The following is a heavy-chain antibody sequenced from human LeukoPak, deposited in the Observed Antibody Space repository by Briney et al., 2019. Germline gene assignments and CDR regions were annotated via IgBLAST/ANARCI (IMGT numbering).Heavy chain of an antibody. CDR3: AKKRSSGTRLAAAPT. Sequence: PGRSLRLSCAASGFTFSSYGMHWVRQAPGKGLEGVVVISYDGSNKYYADSVKGRFTISRDNSKNTLYLQMNSLRAEDTAVYYCAKKRSSGTRLAAAPTWGQGTLVTVSS. CDR1: GFTFSSYG. CDR2: ISYDGSNK. V-gene: IGHV3-30*18. J-gene: IGHJ4*02. D-gene: IGHD6-13*01.